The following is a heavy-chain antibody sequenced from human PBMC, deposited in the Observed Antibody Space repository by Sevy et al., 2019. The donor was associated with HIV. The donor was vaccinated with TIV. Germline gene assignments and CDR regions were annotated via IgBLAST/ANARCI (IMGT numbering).Heavy chain of an antibody. CDR1: GGSFSGYY. D-gene: IGHD3-22*01. CDR3: ARGVLPIYYYDSSGYYDY. CDR2: INHSGST. J-gene: IGHJ4*02. Sequence: SETLSLTCAVYGGSFSGYYWSWIHQPPGKGLEWIGEINHSGSTNYNPSLKSRVTISVDTSKNQFSLKLSSVTAADTAVYYCARGVLPIYYYDSSGYYDYWGQGTLVTVSS. V-gene: IGHV4-34*01.